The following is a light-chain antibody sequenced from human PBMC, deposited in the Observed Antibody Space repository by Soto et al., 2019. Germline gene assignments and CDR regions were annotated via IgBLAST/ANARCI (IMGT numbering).Light chain of an antibody. CDR2: GAS. CDR3: QQYGNSTIT. V-gene: IGKV3-20*01. J-gene: IGKJ5*01. Sequence: ENVLMQSPDTLSLSPGETFTLSCRARHYVSASSVAWYQQKRGQAPRLLTYGASSRPTGISDRFVGRGSGTDSSLTINRLEPEDSPVYYCQQYGNSTITVGQGTHGRL. CDR1: HYVSASS.